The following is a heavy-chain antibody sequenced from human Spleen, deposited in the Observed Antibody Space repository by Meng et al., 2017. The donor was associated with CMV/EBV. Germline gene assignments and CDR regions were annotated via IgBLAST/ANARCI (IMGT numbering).Heavy chain of an antibody. D-gene: IGHD6-6*01. CDR3: ARVDSSSSEFDY. CDR2: INHSGST. CDR1: GGSFRGYY. Sequence: QVQLQQLGARLLEPSETLSLTCRVYGGSFRGYYWSWIRQPPGKGLEWIGEINHSGSTNYNPSLKSRVTISVDTSKNQFSLKLSSVTAADTAVYYCARVDSSSSEFDYWGQGTLVTVSS. V-gene: IGHV4-34*01. J-gene: IGHJ4*02.